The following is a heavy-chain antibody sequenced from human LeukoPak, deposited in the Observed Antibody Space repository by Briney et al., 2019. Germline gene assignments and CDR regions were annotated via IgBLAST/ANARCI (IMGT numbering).Heavy chain of an antibody. CDR2: IYTSGST. D-gene: IGHD3-22*01. Sequence: NPSETLSLTCTVSGGSISSYYWSWIRQPAGKGLEWIGRIYTSGSTNYNPSLKSRVTMSVDTSKNQFSLKLSSVTAADTAVYYCARGPLYYYDSSGYLYYYGMDVWGQGTTVTVSS. J-gene: IGHJ6*02. CDR3: ARGPLYYYDSSGYLYYYGMDV. CDR1: GGSISSYY. V-gene: IGHV4-4*07.